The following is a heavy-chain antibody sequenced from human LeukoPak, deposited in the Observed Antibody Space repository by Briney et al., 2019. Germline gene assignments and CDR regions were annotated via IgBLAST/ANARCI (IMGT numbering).Heavy chain of an antibody. Sequence: PSETLSLTCTVSGGSVSSSTYYWGWIRQPPGKGLEWIGSIYYSGSTYYNPSLKSRVTISVDTSKNQFSLKLSSVTAADTAVYYCARREQWLVGDDYWGQGTLVTVSS. V-gene: IGHV4-39*01. CDR2: IYYSGST. CDR3: ARREQWLVGDDY. CDR1: GGSVSSSTYY. D-gene: IGHD6-19*01. J-gene: IGHJ4*02.